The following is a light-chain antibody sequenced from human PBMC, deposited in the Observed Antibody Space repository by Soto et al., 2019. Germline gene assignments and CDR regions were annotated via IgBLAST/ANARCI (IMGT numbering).Light chain of an antibody. CDR2: GAS. CDR1: QSVSGSY. J-gene: IGKJ3*01. Sequence: EIVLTQSPGTLSLSPGERATLSCRASQSVSGSYLAWYQQKPGQAPRLLVYGASRRATGIPDRFSGSGSGTDFTLTISRLEPEDFAVYYCQQFGSSTGFTFGPGTQVDIK. CDR3: QQFGSSTGFT. V-gene: IGKV3-20*01.